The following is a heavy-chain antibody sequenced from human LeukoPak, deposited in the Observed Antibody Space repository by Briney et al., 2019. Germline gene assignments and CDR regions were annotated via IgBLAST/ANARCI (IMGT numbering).Heavy chain of an antibody. J-gene: IGHJ4*02. CDR2: IYTSGST. D-gene: IGHD3-22*01. Sequence: PSETLSLTCTVSGGSISSYYWSWIRQPAGKGLEWIGRIYTSGSTNYNPSLKGRVTMSVDTSKNQFSLKLSSVTAADTAVYYCATETYYYDSSGYPLYFVLDYWGQGTLVTVSS. CDR3: ATETYYYDSSGYPLYFVLDY. V-gene: IGHV4-4*07. CDR1: GGSISSYY.